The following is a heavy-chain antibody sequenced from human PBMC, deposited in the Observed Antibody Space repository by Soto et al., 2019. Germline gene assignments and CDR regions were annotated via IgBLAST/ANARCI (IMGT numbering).Heavy chain of an antibody. Sequence: EVQLVESGGGLVRPGGSLRLSCAASGFGFNSYSMSWVRQAPGKGLEWISSISSGSGGIYYADSVRGRFTISRDNAENTLYLLLNSLRAEDTAVYYCAGRYCSNGVCPFDCWGQGTLVTVCS. CDR2: ISSGSGGI. D-gene: IGHD2-8*01. V-gene: IGHV3-21*06. J-gene: IGHJ4*02. CDR3: AGRYCSNGVCPFDC. CDR1: GFGFNSYS.